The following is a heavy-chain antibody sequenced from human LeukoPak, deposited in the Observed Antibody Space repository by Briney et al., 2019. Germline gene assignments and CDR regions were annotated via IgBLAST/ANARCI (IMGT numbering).Heavy chain of an antibody. CDR1: GGSISSSSYY. Sequence: PSETLSLTCTVSGGSISSSSYYWGWIRQPPGKGLEWIGSIYYSGSTYYNPSLKSRVTISVDTSKNQFSLKLSSVTAADTAVYYCARENDQYSYVSYWGQGTLVTVSS. D-gene: IGHD5-18*01. V-gene: IGHV4-39*07. CDR3: ARENDQYSYVSY. CDR2: IYYSGST. J-gene: IGHJ4*02.